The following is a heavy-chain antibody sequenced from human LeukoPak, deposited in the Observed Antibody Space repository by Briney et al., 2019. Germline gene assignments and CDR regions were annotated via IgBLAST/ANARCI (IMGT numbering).Heavy chain of an antibody. CDR1: GGSFSGYY. CDR3: ARATNRYDILTGTYYYYYYYMDV. CDR2: INHSGST. V-gene: IGHV4-34*01. D-gene: IGHD3-9*01. J-gene: IGHJ6*03. Sequence: SETLSLTCAVYGGSFSGYYWSWIRQPPGKGLEWIGEINHSGSTNYNPSLKSRVTISVDTSKNQFSLKLSSVTAADTAVYYCARATNRYDILTGTYYYYYYYMDVWGKGTTVTISS.